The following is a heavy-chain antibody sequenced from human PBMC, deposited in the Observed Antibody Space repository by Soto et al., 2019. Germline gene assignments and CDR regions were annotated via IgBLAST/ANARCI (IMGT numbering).Heavy chain of an antibody. CDR2: IYYSGST. D-gene: IGHD3-9*01. V-gene: IGHV4-39*01. J-gene: IGHJ6*02. CDR1: GGSISSSSYY. Sequence: SETLSLTCTVSGGSISSSSYYWGWIRQPPGKGLEWIGSIYYSGSTYYNPSLKSRVTISVDTSKNQFSLKLSSVTAADTAVYYCAIHVDWGKHYGMDVWGQGTTVTVSS. CDR3: AIHVDWGKHYGMDV.